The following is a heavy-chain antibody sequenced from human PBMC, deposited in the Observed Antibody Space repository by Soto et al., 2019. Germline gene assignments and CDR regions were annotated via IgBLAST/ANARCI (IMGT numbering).Heavy chain of an antibody. Sequence: SETLSLTCTVSGGSISSGGYYWSWIRQHPGKGLEWIGYIYYSGSTYYNPSLKSRVTISVDTSKNQFSLKLSSVTAADTAVYYCARELVATNDAFDIWGQGTMVTVSS. V-gene: IGHV4-31*03. CDR3: ARELVATNDAFDI. CDR2: IYYSGST. D-gene: IGHD5-12*01. J-gene: IGHJ3*02. CDR1: GGSISSGGYY.